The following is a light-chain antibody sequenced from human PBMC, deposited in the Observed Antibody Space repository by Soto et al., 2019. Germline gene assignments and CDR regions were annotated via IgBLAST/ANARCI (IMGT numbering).Light chain of an antibody. Sequence: EIVLTQSPVTLSLSPGERATFSCRASQSVSSNYLAWYQQKPGQAPRLLLYGASSRATGIPDRFSGSGSGTDFTLTISRLEPEDFAVYYCQQYGSSLTWTFGQGTKVDIK. J-gene: IGKJ1*01. CDR3: QQYGSSLTWT. CDR1: QSVSSNY. CDR2: GAS. V-gene: IGKV3-20*01.